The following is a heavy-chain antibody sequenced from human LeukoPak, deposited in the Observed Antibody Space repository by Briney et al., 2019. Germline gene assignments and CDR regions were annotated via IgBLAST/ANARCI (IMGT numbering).Heavy chain of an antibody. CDR1: GFTFSNYD. CDR2: ISSSGSTI. CDR3: AAGTDCGGYWYVYYYYGMDV. V-gene: IGHV3-11*01. Sequence: GGPLRLSCAASGFTFSNYDMSWIRQAPGKGLEWGSSISSSGSTISYADSVEGRFTISSDNTKYSLSLQMNSLRAENTVVYYCAAGTDCGGYWYVYYYYGMDVWGQGTTVTVSS. D-gene: IGHD2-21*02. J-gene: IGHJ6*02.